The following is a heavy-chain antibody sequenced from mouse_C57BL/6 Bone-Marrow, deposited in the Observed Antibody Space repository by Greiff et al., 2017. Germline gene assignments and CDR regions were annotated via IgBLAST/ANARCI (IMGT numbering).Heavy chain of an antibody. J-gene: IGHJ2*01. CDR2: IFPGSGST. D-gene: IGHD1-1*01. V-gene: IGHV1-75*01. CDR3: AREGIYFYGSSYNFDY. Sequence: QVQLQQSGPELVKPGASVKISCKASGYTFTDYYINWVKQRPGQGLEWIGWIFPGSGSTYYNEKFTGKATLTVDKSSSTAYMLLSRLTSEDSAVYFCAREGIYFYGSSYNFDYWGQGTTLTVSS. CDR1: GYTFTDYY.